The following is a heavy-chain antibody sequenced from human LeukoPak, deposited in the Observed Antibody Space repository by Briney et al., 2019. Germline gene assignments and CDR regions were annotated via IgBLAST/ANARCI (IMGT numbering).Heavy chain of an antibody. V-gene: IGHV3-7*01. CDR3: AKDPLTGTTSYYYYYMDV. J-gene: IGHJ6*03. D-gene: IGHD1-7*01. Sequence: GGSLRLSCAASGFTFSTYSMNWVRQAPGKGLEWVANIKQDGSEKYYVDSVKGRFTISRDNSKNTLYLQMNSLRAEDTAVYYCAKDPLTGTTSYYYYYMDVWGKGTTVTVSS. CDR1: GFTFSTYS. CDR2: IKQDGSEK.